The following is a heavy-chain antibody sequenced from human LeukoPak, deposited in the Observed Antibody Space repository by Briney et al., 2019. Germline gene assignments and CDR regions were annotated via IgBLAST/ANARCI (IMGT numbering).Heavy chain of an antibody. D-gene: IGHD5-18*01. V-gene: IGHV1-69*13. CDR1: GYTFTSYG. J-gene: IGHJ3*02. Sequence: SVKVSCKASGYTFTSYGISWVRQAPGQGLEWMGGIIPIFGTANYAQKFQGRVTITADESTSTAYMELSSLRSEDTAVYYCARDRLSGYSYRDAFDIWGQGTMVTVSS. CDR3: ARDRLSGYSYRDAFDI. CDR2: IIPIFGTA.